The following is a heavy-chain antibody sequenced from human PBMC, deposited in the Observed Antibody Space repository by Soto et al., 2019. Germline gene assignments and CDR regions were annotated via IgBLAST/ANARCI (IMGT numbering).Heavy chain of an antibody. CDR3: ARIPYSYSGYDETYFDY. Sequence: SETLSLTCAVSGYSITSGYYWGWIRQPPGKGLEWIGSIYHSGSTYYNPSLKSRVTISVDTPQKLFSLQLSSVTAADTAVYYCARIPYSYSGYDETYFDYWGQGTLVTAS. D-gene: IGHD5-12*01. V-gene: IGHV4-38-2*01. J-gene: IGHJ4*02. CDR1: GYSITSGYY. CDR2: IYHSGST.